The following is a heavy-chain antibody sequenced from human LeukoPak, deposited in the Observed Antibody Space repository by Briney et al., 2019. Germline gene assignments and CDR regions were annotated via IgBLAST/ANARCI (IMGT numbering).Heavy chain of an antibody. CDR3: ARLLYDHTPYFDY. D-gene: IGHD2-2*02. CDR2: IYPGDSDT. V-gene: IGHV5-51*01. J-gene: IGHJ4*02. Sequence: GESLKISCKDSGFSFTNNWIGWVRQMPGKGLEWMGIIYPGDSDTRYSPSFQGQATISADKFISTAYLQWSSLKASDTAMYYCARLLYDHTPYFDYWGQGTLVTVSS. CDR1: GFSFTNNW.